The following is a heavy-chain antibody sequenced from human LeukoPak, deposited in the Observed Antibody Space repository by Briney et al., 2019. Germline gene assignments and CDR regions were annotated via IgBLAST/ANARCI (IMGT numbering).Heavy chain of an antibody. CDR1: GFTFSSYA. V-gene: IGHV3-23*01. CDR3: AKWLGDIVVVPAAGIDY. J-gene: IGHJ4*02. D-gene: IGHD2-2*01. CDR2: ISGSGGST. Sequence: GGSLRLSCAASGFTFSSYAMSWVRQAPGKGLEWVSAISGSGGSTYYADSVKGRFTISRDNPKNTLYLQMNSLRAEDTAVYYCAKWLGDIVVVPAAGIDYWGQGTLVTVSS.